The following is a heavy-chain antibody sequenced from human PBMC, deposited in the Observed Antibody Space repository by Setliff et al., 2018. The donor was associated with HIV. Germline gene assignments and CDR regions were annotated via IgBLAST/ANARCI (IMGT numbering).Heavy chain of an antibody. CDR1: GFPFSSYG. CDR3: VIGDRYSTGWGFDY. V-gene: IGHV3-33*01. J-gene: IGHJ4*02. D-gene: IGHD6-19*01. CDR2: ISYGGEK. Sequence: GGSLRLSCAASGFPFSSYGLHWVRQVPGRGLEWVGIISYGGEKYYADSVKGRFTISRDNSKSTLYLQMNSLRVEDTAVYYCVIGDRYSTGWGFDYWGQGTLVTVSS.